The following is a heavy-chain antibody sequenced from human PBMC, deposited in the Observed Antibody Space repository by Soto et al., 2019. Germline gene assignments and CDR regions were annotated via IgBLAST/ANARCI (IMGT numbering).Heavy chain of an antibody. Sequence: GGSLRLSCAASGFTFSSYAMHWVRQAPGKGLEWVAVISYDGSNKYYADSVKGRFTISRDNSKNTLYLQMNSLRAEDTAVYYCAREQAWSSDYYYGMDVWGQGTTVTVSS. CDR2: ISYDGSNK. CDR3: AREQAWSSDYYYGMDV. CDR1: GFTFSSYA. V-gene: IGHV3-30-3*01. D-gene: IGHD1-26*01. J-gene: IGHJ6*02.